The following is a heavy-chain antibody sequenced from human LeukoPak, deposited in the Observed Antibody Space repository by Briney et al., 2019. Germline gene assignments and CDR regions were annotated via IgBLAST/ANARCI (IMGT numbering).Heavy chain of an antibody. Sequence: ASLKVSCKASGYTFTSYGISWVRQAPGQGLEWMGWISAYNGNTNYAQKLQGRVTMTTDTSTSTAYMELRSLRSDDTAVYYCARELKWEYSGYDYAYYGMDVWGQGTTVTVSS. V-gene: IGHV1-18*01. J-gene: IGHJ6*02. CDR2: ISAYNGNT. D-gene: IGHD5-12*01. CDR1: GYTFTSYG. CDR3: ARELKWEYSGYDYAYYGMDV.